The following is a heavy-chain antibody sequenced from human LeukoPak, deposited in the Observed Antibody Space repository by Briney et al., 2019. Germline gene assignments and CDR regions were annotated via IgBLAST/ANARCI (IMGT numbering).Heavy chain of an antibody. Sequence: GGSLRLSCAASGFTFSDYAMSWVRQAPGKGLEWVSTISDNGGETYYADSVKGRFTISRDNSKNTLFLQMNSLRAEGSAVYYCATDRERDPSVYYLVGGQGTLITVSS. V-gene: IGHV3-23*01. CDR2: ISDNGGET. J-gene: IGHJ4*01. CDR3: ATDRERDPSVYYLV. D-gene: IGHD3-22*01. CDR1: GFTFSDYA.